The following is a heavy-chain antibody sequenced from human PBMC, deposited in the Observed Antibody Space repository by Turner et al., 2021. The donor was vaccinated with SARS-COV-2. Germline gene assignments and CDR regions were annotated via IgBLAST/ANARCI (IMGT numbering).Heavy chain of an antibody. J-gene: IGHJ4*02. V-gene: IGHV3-21*01. CDR3: ARDLRSGSFPY. D-gene: IGHD1-26*01. CDR1: GFSFSDYS. Sequence: EVQLVESGGGLVKPGGSLRLSCAASGFSFSDYSMNWVRQAPGKGLEWVSSMSSSSSYIYYADSVKGRFTISRDNAKNSLYLQMNSLRAEDTAVYYCARDLRSGSFPYWGQGTLVTVSS. CDR2: MSSSSSYI.